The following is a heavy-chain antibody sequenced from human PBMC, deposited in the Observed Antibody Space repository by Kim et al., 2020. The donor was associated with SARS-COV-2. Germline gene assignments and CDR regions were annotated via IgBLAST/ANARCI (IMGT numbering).Heavy chain of an antibody. CDR3: AREPSTYFDY. CDR2: RT. V-gene: IGHV3-66*01. Sequence: RTYYADSVKGRFTISRDDYRNTVYLQMNSVRAEDTAVYFCAREPSTYFDYWGQGTLVTVSS. J-gene: IGHJ4*02.